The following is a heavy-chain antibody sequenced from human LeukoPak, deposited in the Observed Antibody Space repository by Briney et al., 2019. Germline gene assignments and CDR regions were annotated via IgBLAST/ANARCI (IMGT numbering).Heavy chain of an antibody. Sequence: PGVSLRLSCAASGFTFSDYYMSWIRQGPGKGLEWVSYISSSGSTIYYADSVKGRFAISRDNAKNSLYLQMNSLRAEDTAVYYCARDWIVVETGYPDAFDIWGQGTMVTVSS. D-gene: IGHD2-21*02. CDR2: ISSSGSTI. V-gene: IGHV3-11*01. CDR3: ARDWIVVETGYPDAFDI. CDR1: GFTFSDYY. J-gene: IGHJ3*02.